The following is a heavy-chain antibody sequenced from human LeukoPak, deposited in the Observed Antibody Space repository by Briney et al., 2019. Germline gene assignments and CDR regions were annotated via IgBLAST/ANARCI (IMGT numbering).Heavy chain of an antibody. D-gene: IGHD7-27*01. J-gene: IGHJ4*02. V-gene: IGHV3-21*01. Sequence: GGSLRLSCAASGFTFSSYSMNWVRQAPGKGLEWVSSISSSSSYIYYADSVKGRFTISRDNVKNSLYLQMNSLTVEDTAVYYCARGWGNIRTTGSSFDNWGQGTLVTVSS. CDR2: ISSSSSYI. CDR3: ARGWGNIRTTGSSFDN. CDR1: GFTFSSYS.